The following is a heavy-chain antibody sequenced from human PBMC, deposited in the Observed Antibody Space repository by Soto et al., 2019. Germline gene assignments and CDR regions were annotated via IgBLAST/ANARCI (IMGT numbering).Heavy chain of an antibody. CDR2: IHYTGST. CDR3: ARKYSGFDY. CDR1: GGSIGIYY. V-gene: IGHV4-59*01. J-gene: IGHJ4*02. D-gene: IGHD2-21*01. Sequence: QVQLRESGPGLVKPSETLSLTCTVSGGSIGIYYWTWVRQPPGKGLEWIGYIHYTGSTNYHPSLKCRVTISVDTSKNQFSLKLTSVTAADTAIYYCARKYSGFDYWGQGTLVTVSS.